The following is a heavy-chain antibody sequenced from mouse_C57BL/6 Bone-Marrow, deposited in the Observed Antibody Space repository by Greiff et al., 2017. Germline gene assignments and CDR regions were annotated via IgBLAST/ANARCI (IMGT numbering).Heavy chain of an antibody. CDR1: GYTFTSYW. CDR2: IHPNSGST. J-gene: IGHJ4*01. V-gene: IGHV1-64*01. Sequence: VQLQQPGAELVKPGASVKLSCKASGYTFTSYWMHWVKQRPGQGLEWIGMIHPNSGSTNYNEKFKSKATLTVDKSSSTAYMQLSSLTSEDSAVYYCARNYGSSYPYARDYGGQGTSVTVSS. CDR3: ARNYGSSYPYARDY. D-gene: IGHD1-1*01.